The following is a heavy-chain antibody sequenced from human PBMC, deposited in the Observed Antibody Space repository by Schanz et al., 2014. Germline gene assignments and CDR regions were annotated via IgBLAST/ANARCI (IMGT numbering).Heavy chain of an antibody. D-gene: IGHD3-10*01. V-gene: IGHV3-21*01. CDR2: ITGGSTTYT. CDR1: GFTFNNFG. Sequence: EVQLVESGGCLVKPWGSLRLSCAASGFTFNNFGMNWVRQAPGKGLEWVSCITGGSTTYTYYADSVRGRFTISRDNAKSSVYLQMNSLRAEDTAVYYCARSGVDVWGQGTTVTVSS. CDR3: ARSGVDV. J-gene: IGHJ6*02.